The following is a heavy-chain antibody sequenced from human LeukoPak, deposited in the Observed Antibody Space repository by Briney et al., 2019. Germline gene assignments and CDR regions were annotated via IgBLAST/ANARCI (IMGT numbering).Heavy chain of an antibody. CDR1: GGSISSSSYY. CDR3: ARNKYTSGWSTFDY. V-gene: IGHV4-39*01. CDR2: VYYTGST. J-gene: IGHJ4*02. Sequence: SETLSLTCTVSGGSISSSSYYWGWIRQPPGKGLDWIGSVYYTGSTYYNPSLKSRVTISVDTSKNQFSLKLSSVTAADTAVYYCARNKYTSGWSTFDYWGQGTLVTVSS. D-gene: IGHD6-19*01.